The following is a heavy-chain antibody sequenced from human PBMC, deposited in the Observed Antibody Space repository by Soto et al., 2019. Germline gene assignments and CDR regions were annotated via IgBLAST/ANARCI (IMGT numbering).Heavy chain of an antibody. D-gene: IGHD3-22*01. CDR2: ISYDGSNK. V-gene: IGHV3-30-3*01. Sequence: PGGSLRLSCAASGFTFISYAMHWVRQAPGKGLEWVAVISYDGSNKYYADSVKGRFTISRDNSKNTLYLQMNSLRAEDTAVYYCARDLYDSSGLIHYWGQGTLVTVSS. J-gene: IGHJ4*02. CDR1: GFTFISYA. CDR3: ARDLYDSSGLIHY.